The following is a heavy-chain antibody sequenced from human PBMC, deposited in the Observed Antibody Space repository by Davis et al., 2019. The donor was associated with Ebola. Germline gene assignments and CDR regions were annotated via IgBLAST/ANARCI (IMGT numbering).Heavy chain of an antibody. CDR1: GFTFSSYG. CDR2: ISYDGSNK. V-gene: IGHV3-30*18. J-gene: IGHJ4*02. CDR3: AKDSSKGAR. Sequence: GESLKISCAASGFTFSSYGMHWVRQAPGKGLEWVAVISYDGSNKYYADSVKGRFTISRDNSKNTLYLQMNSLRAEDTAVYYCAKDSSKGARWGQGTLVTVSS. D-gene: IGHD2-2*01.